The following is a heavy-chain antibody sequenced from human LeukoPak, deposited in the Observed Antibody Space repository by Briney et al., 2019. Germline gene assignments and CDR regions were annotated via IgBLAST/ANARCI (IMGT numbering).Heavy chain of an antibody. V-gene: IGHV3-21*01. D-gene: IGHD6-13*01. CDR3: ARDRGRIAAAGTDGDY. Sequence: PGGSLRLSCSASGFTFSTHGMNWVRQAPGKGLEWVSSISSSSSYIYYADSVKGRFTISRDNAKNSLCLQMNSLRAEDTAVYYCARDRGRIAAAGTDGDYWGQGTLVTVSS. CDR2: ISSSSSYI. J-gene: IGHJ4*02. CDR1: GFTFSTHG.